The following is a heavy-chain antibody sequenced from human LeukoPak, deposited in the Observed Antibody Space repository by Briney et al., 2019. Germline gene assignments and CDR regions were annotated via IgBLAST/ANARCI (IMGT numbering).Heavy chain of an antibody. V-gene: IGHV4-34*01. Sequence: LRLSCAASGFTFSDYAMHWIRQSPEKGLEWIGEINHSGSTNYNPSLKSRVTISVDTSKNQFSLKLSSVTAADTAVYYCARGAPGYWGQGTLVTVSS. CDR1: GFTFSDYA. J-gene: IGHJ4*02. CDR3: ARGAPGY. CDR2: INHSGST.